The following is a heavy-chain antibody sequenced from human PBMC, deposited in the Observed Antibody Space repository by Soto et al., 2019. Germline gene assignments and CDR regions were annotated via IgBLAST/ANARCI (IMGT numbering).Heavy chain of an antibody. J-gene: IGHJ4*02. CDR2: ISGSGDST. CDR1: GFTFSTYA. Sequence: VGSLRLSCAASGFTFSTYAMICVRHSPGKCLEWVSAISGSGDSTYYADSVKGRFTISRDNSKNTLYLQMSSLRAEDTAIYYCAKDSFINLRGYDPYWGQGTLVTVS. V-gene: IGHV3-23*01. D-gene: IGHD5-12*01. CDR3: AKDSFINLRGYDPY.